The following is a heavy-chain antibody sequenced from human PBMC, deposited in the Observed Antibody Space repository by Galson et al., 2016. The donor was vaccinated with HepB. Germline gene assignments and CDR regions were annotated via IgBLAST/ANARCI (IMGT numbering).Heavy chain of an antibody. CDR3: ASPLEWLWIPPLY. J-gene: IGHJ4*02. D-gene: IGHD3-3*01. V-gene: IGHV3-30*04. CDR1: GFIFSTYA. Sequence: SLRLSCAASGFIFSTYAMHWVRQAPGKGLEWVAVISFDGRNKYYADSVKGRFTISRDNSNNTLYLQMNSLRPEDTAVYYCASPLEWLWIPPLYWGQGALVTVSS. CDR2: ISFDGRNK.